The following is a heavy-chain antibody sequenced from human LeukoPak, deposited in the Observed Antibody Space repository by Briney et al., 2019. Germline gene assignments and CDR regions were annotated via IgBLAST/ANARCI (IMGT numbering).Heavy chain of an antibody. CDR2: ISYSGYT. CDR3: ARHIAIGGTCLHY. V-gene: IGHV4-59*08. Sequence: SETLSLTCTVSSGSINSYYWSWIRQPPGKGLEWIGYISYSGYTHYSPSLQSRVTISVDTSKNQFSLRLSSVTAADTAAYYCARHIAIGGTCLHYWGQGTPVTVSS. D-gene: IGHD2/OR15-2a*01. J-gene: IGHJ4*02. CDR1: SGSINSYY.